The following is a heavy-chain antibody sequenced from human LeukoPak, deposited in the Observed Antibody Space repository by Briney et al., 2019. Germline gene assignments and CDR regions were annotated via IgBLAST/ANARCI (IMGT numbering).Heavy chain of an antibody. V-gene: IGHV3-11*06. Sequence: GGSLRLSCAASGFTFSDYYMTWIRQAPGKGLEWVSYTSSGGSYTDYSDSVKGRFTISRDNTKNSLYLQMNVLRVEDTAVYYCASSMGIATRPYYSHSWGQGTLVTVSS. CDR2: TSSGGSYT. CDR3: ASSMGIATRPYYSHS. J-gene: IGHJ4*02. D-gene: IGHD6-6*01. CDR1: GFTFSDYY.